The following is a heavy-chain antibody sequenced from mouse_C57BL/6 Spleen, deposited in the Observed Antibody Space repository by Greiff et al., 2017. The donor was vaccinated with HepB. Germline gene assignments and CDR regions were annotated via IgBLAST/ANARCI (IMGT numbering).Heavy chain of an antibody. V-gene: IGHV1-26*01. J-gene: IGHJ2*01. D-gene: IGHD2-4*01. CDR2: INPNNGGT. CDR3: AGYDYDVDFDY. Sequence: EVQLQQSGPELVKPGASVKISCKASGYTFTDYYMNWVKQSHGKSLEWIGDINPNNGGTSYNQKFKGKATLTVDKSSSTAYMELRSLTSEDSAVYYCAGYDYDVDFDYWGQGTTLTVSS. CDR1: GYTFTDYY.